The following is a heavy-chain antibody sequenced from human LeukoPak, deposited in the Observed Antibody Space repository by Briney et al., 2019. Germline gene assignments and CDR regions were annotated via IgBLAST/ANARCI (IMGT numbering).Heavy chain of an antibody. V-gene: IGHV1-18*01. Sequence: ASVKVSCKASGYTFTSYGISWVRQAPGQGLECMGWISAYNGNTNYAQKLQGRVTMTTDTSTSTAYMELRSLRSDDTAVYYCARDRVRGYSGYDQDYWGQGTLVTVSS. D-gene: IGHD5-12*01. CDR3: ARDRVRGYSGYDQDY. CDR2: ISAYNGNT. J-gene: IGHJ4*02. CDR1: GYTFTSYG.